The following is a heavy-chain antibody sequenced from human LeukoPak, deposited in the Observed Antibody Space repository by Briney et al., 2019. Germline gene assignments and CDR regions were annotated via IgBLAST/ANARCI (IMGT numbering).Heavy chain of an antibody. V-gene: IGHV1-69*06. CDR3: VLGNSYWYFDL. D-gene: IGHD2/OR15-2a*01. Sequence: SVKVSCKASGGTFSSYAISWVRQAPGQGLEWMGGIIPIFGTANYAQKFQGRVTITADKSTSTAYMELGSLRSEDTAVYYCVLGNSYWYFDLWGRGTLVTVSS. CDR2: IIPIFGTA. J-gene: IGHJ2*01. CDR1: GGTFSSYA.